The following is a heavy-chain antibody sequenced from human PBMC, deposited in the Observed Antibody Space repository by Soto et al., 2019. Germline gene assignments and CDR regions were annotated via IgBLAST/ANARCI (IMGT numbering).Heavy chain of an antibody. Sequence: GASVKVSCKASGYTFIRYGISWVRQAPGQGLEWMGWISTHNGNTYYARNFQGRVTMTSDTPTSTAYMELRSLRSDDTAFYYCVRDEISSAGLDPWGQGTLVTVSS. CDR2: ISTHNGNT. J-gene: IGHJ5*02. CDR1: GYTFIRYG. V-gene: IGHV1-18*01. CDR3: VRDEISSAGLDP.